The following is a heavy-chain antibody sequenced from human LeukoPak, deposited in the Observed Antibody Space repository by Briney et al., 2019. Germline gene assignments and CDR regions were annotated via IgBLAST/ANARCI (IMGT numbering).Heavy chain of an antibody. J-gene: IGHJ4*02. CDR1: GDSITSNY. CDR2: IYYGGST. CDR3: ARGGWYSHY. V-gene: IGHV4-59*01. D-gene: IGHD3-16*01. Sequence: SETLSPTCTVSGDSITSNYWSWIRQPPGKRLEWIGYIYYGGSTNYNPSLKSRVTISVDTSKNQFSLKLTSVTAADTAVYYCARGGWYSHYWGQGTLVTVSS.